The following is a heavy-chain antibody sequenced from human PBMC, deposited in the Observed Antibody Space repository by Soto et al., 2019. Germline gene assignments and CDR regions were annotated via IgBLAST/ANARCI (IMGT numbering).Heavy chain of an antibody. CDR2: IYYSGTT. D-gene: IGHD2-2*01. CDR3: ARGRHCTSTTCLGFPSIWFDS. Sequence: PSQTLSLTCSVSARPLTGNYWGCIRQPPGKGLEYIGHIYYSGTTIYNPSLTSRVTISLDTSREKPSLRLTYVALADTAVYYWARGRHCTSTTCLGFPSIWFDSWGQGTLVTVSS. V-gene: IGHV4-59*01. CDR1: ARPLTGNY. J-gene: IGHJ5*01.